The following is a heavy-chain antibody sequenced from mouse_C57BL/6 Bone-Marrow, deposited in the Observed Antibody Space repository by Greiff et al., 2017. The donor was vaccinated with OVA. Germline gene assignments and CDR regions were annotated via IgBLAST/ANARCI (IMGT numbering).Heavy chain of an antibody. CDR1: GFTFSDAW. V-gene: IGHV6-6*01. Sequence: EVQVVESGGGLVQPGGSMKLSCAASGFTFSDAWMDWVRQSPEKGLEWVAEIRNKANNHATYYAESVKGRFTISRDDSKSSVYLQMNSLRAEDTGIYYCTRSRIVTTVVAPYWYFDVWGTGTTVTVSS. CDR3: TRSRIVTTVVAPYWYFDV. J-gene: IGHJ1*03. D-gene: IGHD1-1*01. CDR2: IRNKANNHAT.